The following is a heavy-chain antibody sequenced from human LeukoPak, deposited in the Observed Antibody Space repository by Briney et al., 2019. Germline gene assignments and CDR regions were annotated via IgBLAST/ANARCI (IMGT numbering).Heavy chain of an antibody. J-gene: IGHJ4*02. CDR3: GDIAARTNFDY. Sequence: GGXLRLSCAASGFTFSSYAMSWVRQAPGKGVEWVSAISGSGGSTYYADSVKGRFTISRDNSKNTLYLQMNSLRAEDTAVYYCGDIAARTNFDYWGQGTLVTVSS. V-gene: IGHV3-23*01. CDR1: GFTFSSYA. CDR2: ISGSGGST. D-gene: IGHD6-6*01.